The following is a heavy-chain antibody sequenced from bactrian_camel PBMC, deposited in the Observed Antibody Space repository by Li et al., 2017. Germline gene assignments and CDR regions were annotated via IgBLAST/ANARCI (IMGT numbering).Heavy chain of an antibody. CDR1: GYTYSRNC. V-gene: IGHV3S40*01. D-gene: IGHD3*01. CDR2: INTFGGSKVHP. Sequence: DVQLVESGGGSVQAGGSLRLSCALSGYTYSRNCQGWFRQAPGKEREGVAAINTFGGSKVHPAYSDSVEGRFNISRDLAKQAVYLQMNSLRPEDTAMYYCAADPARRTGIQALDWQRYEYWGQGTQVTVS. J-gene: IGHJ4*01. CDR3: AADPARRTGIQALDWQRYEY.